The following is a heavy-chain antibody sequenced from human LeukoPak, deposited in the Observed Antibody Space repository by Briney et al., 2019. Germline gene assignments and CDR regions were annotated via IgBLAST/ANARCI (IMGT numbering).Heavy chain of an antibody. CDR1: GYSISSGYY. Sequence: NPSETLSLTCTVSGYSISSGYYWGWIRQPPGKGLEWIGSIYHSGSTYYNPSLKSRVTISVDTSKNQFSLKLSSVTAADTAVYYCARFIISGFGELLRGFDPWGQGTLVTVSS. J-gene: IGHJ5*02. D-gene: IGHD3-10*01. CDR3: ARFIISGFGELLRGFDP. CDR2: IYHSGST. V-gene: IGHV4-38-2*02.